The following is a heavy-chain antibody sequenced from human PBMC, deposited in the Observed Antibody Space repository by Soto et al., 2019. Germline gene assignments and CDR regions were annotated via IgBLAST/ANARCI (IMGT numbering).Heavy chain of an antibody. CDR1: GFTFSSYG. D-gene: IGHD3-3*01. V-gene: IGHV3-30*18. CDR3: AKIARDASTDFWSGYYIHFDY. Sequence: GGSLRLSCAASGFTFSSYGMHWVRQAPGKGLEWVAVISYDGSNKYYADSVKGRFTISRDNSKNTLYLQMNSLRAEDTAVYYCAKIARDASTDFWSGYYIHFDYWGQGTLVTVSS. J-gene: IGHJ4*02. CDR2: ISYDGSNK.